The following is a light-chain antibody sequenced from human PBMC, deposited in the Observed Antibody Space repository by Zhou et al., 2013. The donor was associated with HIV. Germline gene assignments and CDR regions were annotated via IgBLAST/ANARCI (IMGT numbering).Light chain of an antibody. CDR1: QHISDS. Sequence: DFQMTQSPSTLSASVGDRVTITCRASQHISDSLAWYQQKPGKAPKLLIYKASHLDTGVPSRFSGSGFGTEFTLTISSLQPDDFATYYCQQYNSYLVTFGQGTKLEIK. CDR2: KAS. V-gene: IGKV1-5*03. CDR3: QQYNSYLVT. J-gene: IGKJ2*01.